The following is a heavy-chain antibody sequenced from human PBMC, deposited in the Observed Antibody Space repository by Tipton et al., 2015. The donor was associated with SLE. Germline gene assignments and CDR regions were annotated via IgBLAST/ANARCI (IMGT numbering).Heavy chain of an antibody. CDR3: ARDRIAAAGRFDL. J-gene: IGHJ2*01. D-gene: IGHD6-13*01. CDR2: IYYSGST. Sequence: LRLSCAASGFTFSSYWMHWIRQPPGKGLEWIGYIYYSGSTNYNPSLKSRVTISVDTSKNQFSLKLSSVTAADTAVYYCARDRIAAAGRFDLWGRGTLVTVSS. CDR1: GFTFSSYW. V-gene: IGHV4-59*01.